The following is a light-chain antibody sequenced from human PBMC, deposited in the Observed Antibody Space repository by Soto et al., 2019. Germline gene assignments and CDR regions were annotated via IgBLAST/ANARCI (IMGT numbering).Light chain of an antibody. V-gene: IGKV1-5*03. CDR2: KAS. CDR1: QSISIW. Sequence: DIQMTQSPSTLPASAGDTVTITCRASQSISIWLAWYQQKPGKAPKLLIYKASSLQSGVPSRFSGSGSGTEFSLTISSLQPDDFATYNCQQYNSFPLTFGGGTKVEIK. J-gene: IGKJ4*01. CDR3: QQYNSFPLT.